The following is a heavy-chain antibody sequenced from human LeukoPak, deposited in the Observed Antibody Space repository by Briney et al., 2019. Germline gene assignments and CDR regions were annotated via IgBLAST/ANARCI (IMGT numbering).Heavy chain of an antibody. D-gene: IGHD6-6*01. CDR3: ARARVSYYFHY. Sequence: SETLSLTCTVSGGSISSYYWSWIRQPPGKGLEWIGYIYYSGSTNYNPSLKSRVAISVDTSKNQFSLKLSSVTAADTAVYYCARARVSYYFHYWSQGSLATVSS. V-gene: IGHV4-59*01. CDR2: IYYSGST. J-gene: IGHJ4*01. CDR1: GGSISSYY.